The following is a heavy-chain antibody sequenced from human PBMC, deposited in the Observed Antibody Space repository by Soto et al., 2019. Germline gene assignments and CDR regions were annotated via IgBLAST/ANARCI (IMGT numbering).Heavy chain of an antibody. V-gene: IGHV3-7*01. Sequence: GGSLRLSCAASGFTFSSYAMSWVRQAPGKGLEWVANIKQDGGERYYLDSVKGRFTISRDNAKNSLFLQMNSLRAEDTAVYFCARETSAAWPYYLDYWGQGILVTVSS. D-gene: IGHD3-10*01. CDR3: ARETSAAWPYYLDY. CDR2: IKQDGGER. CDR1: GFTFSSYA. J-gene: IGHJ4*02.